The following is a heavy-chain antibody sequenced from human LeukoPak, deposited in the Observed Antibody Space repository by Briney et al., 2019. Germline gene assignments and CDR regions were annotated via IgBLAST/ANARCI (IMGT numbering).Heavy chain of an antibody. V-gene: IGHV5-51*01. D-gene: IGHD3-3*01. CDR3: ARHRGTIFGMVMYNWFDP. Sequence: GESLKISCEASGYSFTSYWIGWVRQMPGKGLEWVALIYPVDSDTRYNPSFQGQVTIPADKSINTVYLQWNSLKASDSAMYYCARHRGTIFGMVMYNWFDPWGQGTLVTVSS. J-gene: IGHJ5*02. CDR2: IYPVDSDT. CDR1: GYSFTSYW.